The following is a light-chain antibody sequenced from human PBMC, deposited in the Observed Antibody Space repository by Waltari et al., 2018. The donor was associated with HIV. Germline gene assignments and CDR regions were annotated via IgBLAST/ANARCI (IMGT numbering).Light chain of an antibody. V-gene: IGLV2-11*01. CDR3: SSYAGRDTPNCV. J-gene: IGLJ3*02. Sequence: QSALTQPRSVSESPGPSVTISCPVPRSDVGPYTYVSCFRQYPGTAPRLIIFDVNKRPSGIPDRFSGSKSGNTASLTISGLQGEDEADYYCSSYAGRDTPNCVFGGGTKLTVL. CDR1: RSDVGPYTY. CDR2: DVN.